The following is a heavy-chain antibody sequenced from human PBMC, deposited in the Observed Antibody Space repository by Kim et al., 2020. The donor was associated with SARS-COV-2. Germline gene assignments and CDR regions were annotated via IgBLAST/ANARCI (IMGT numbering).Heavy chain of an antibody. CDR1: GYTFTSYA. CDR3: AEGVERGPRWVPPPVTTVTSMDV. D-gene: IGHD4-17*01. V-gene: IGHV7-4-1*02. J-gene: IGHJ6*02. Sequence: ASVKVSCKASGYTFTSYAMNWVRQAPGQGLEWMGWINTNTGNPTYAQGFTGRFVFSLDTSVSTAYLQISSLKAEDTAVYYCAEGVERGPRWVPPPVTTVTSMDVWGQGTTVTVSS. CDR2: INTNTGNP.